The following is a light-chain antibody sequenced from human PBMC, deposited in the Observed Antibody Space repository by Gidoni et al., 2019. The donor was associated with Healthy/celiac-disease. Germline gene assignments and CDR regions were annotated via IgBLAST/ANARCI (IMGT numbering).Light chain of an antibody. CDR1: QTVISY. J-gene: IGKJ1*01. CDR3: QQNNGRPRT. Sequence: EIVMKQSPSTLSVSPGERATLSCRASQTVISYLAWYQQKPGQSPRLLMYGASTRASGIPARFSGRGSGKEFTLTISSLQSEDFAVYYCQQNNGRPRTFXQXTKVEIK. CDR2: GAS. V-gene: IGKV3-15*01.